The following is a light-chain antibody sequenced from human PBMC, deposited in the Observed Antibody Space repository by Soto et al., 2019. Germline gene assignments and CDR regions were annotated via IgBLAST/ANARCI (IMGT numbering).Light chain of an antibody. Sequence: EIVLTQSPGTLSLSPGERATLSCRASQSVSSNYLAWYQQKPGQAPRLLIYGASSRATGIPDRFRGSGSGTDFTLTISRLEPEDFAVYYCQRYGSSPYTFGQGTKLEIK. CDR1: QSVSSNY. J-gene: IGKJ2*01. CDR2: GAS. V-gene: IGKV3-20*01. CDR3: QRYGSSPYT.